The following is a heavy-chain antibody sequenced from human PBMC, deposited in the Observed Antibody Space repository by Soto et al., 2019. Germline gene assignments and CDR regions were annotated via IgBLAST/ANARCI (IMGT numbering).Heavy chain of an antibody. CDR3: AKGGLIWGSYRSWIDY. CDR2: ISWNSGSI. J-gene: IGHJ4*02. CDR1: GFTFDDYA. V-gene: IGHV3-9*01. D-gene: IGHD3-16*02. Sequence: GGSLRLSCAASGFTFDDYAMHWVRQAPGKGLEWVSGISWNSGSIGYADSVKGRFTISRDNAKNSLYLQMNSLRAEDTALYYCAKGGLIWGSYRSWIDYWGQGTLVTVSS.